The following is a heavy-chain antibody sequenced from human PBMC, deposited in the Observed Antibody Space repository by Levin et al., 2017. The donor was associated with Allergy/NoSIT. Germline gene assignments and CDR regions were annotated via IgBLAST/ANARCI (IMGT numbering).Heavy chain of an antibody. CDR2: IYYSGST. CDR3: AREYCSGGSCYRRYYFDY. V-gene: IGHV4-59*01. J-gene: IGHJ4*02. Sequence: SETLSLTCTVSGGSISSYYWSWIRQPPGKGLEWIWYIYYSGSTNYDPSLKSRVTISVDTSKNQFSLKLSSVTAADTAVYYCAREYCSGGSCYRRYYFDYWGQGTLVTVSS. D-gene: IGHD2-15*01. CDR1: GGSISSYY.